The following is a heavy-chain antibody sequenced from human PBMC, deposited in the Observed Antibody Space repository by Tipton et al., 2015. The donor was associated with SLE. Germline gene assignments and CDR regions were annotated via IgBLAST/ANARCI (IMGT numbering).Heavy chain of an antibody. Sequence: TLSLTCTVSGGSISSSIYYWGWIRQPPGNGLERIGSIYYSGSTYCNPSLKSRVTISVDTSKNQFSLKLSSVTAADTAVYYCARTRVGAGDIWGQGTLVTVSS. V-gene: IGHV4-39*07. CDR2: IYYSGST. CDR3: ARTRVGAGDI. CDR1: GGSISSSIYY. J-gene: IGHJ4*02. D-gene: IGHD1-26*01.